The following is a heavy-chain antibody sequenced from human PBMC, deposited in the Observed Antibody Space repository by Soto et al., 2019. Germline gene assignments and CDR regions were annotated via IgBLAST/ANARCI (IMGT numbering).Heavy chain of an antibody. D-gene: IGHD6-13*01. J-gene: IGHJ6*02. CDR1: GGTFSSYA. V-gene: IGHV1-69*01. CDR3: ASAGGSSWLRVSYGMDV. Sequence: QVQLVQSGAEVKKPGSSVKVSCKASGGTFSSYAISWVRQAPGQGLEWMGGIIPIFGTANYAQKFQGRVTITADESTSTAYTELSSLRSEDTAVYYCASAGGSSWLRVSYGMDVWGQGTTVTVSS. CDR2: IIPIFGTA.